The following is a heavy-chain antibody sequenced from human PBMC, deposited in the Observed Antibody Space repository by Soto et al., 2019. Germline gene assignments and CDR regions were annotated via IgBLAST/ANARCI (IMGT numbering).Heavy chain of an antibody. CDR2: IYYSGST. CDR3: AGGGITGTAGWFDP. CDR1: GGSISSYY. D-gene: IGHD1-7*01. Sequence: SETLSLTCTVSGGSISSYYWSWIRQPPGKGLEWIGYIYYSGSTNYNPSLKSRVTISVDTSKNQFSLKLSSVTAADTAVYYCAGGGITGTAGWFDPWGQGTLVTVSS. J-gene: IGHJ5*02. V-gene: IGHV4-59*01.